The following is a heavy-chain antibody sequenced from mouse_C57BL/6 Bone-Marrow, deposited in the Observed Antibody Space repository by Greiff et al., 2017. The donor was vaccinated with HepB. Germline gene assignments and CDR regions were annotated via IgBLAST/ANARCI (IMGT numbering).Heavy chain of an antibody. Sequence: EVQLQQSGPELVKPGASVKIPCKASGYTFTDYNMDWVKQSHGKSLEWIGDINPNNGGTIYNQKFKGKATLTVDKSSSTAYMELRSLTSEDTAVYYCAISTMITDYYAMDYWDPGTSVTASS. D-gene: IGHD2-4*01. CDR2: INPNNGGT. V-gene: IGHV1-18*01. J-gene: IGHJ4*01. CDR3: AISTMITDYYAMDY. CDR1: GYTFTDYN.